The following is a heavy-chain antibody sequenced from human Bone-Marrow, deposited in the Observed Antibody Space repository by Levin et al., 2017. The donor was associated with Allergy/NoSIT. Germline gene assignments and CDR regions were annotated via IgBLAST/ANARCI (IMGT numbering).Heavy chain of an antibody. V-gene: IGHV3-33*01. CDR1: GFTFSSYG. Sequence: GGSLRLSCSASGFTFSSYGMHWVRQPPGKGLEWVSLIWYDGTGKSYADSVKGRFTISRDNAKNIVYLQMSSLRAEDTALYYCARDRLGTGTYLDYWGQGALVTVSS. J-gene: IGHJ4*02. D-gene: IGHD7-27*01. CDR3: ARDRLGTGTYLDY. CDR2: IWYDGTGK.